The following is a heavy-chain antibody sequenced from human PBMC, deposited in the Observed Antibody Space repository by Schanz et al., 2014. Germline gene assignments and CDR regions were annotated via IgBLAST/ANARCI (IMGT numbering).Heavy chain of an antibody. CDR2: IIPSLGLA. Sequence: QVQLEQSGAEVKKPGSSVKVSCKASGGTFSSFGINWVRQAPGQGLEWMGRIIPSLGLAKYEQKFQDKVTITADTSTTTAYMELSGLRSEDTAVYYCARGYGDSPTDFWGQGSLVTVSS. D-gene: IGHD4-17*01. J-gene: IGHJ4*02. CDR1: GGTFSSFG. V-gene: IGHV1-69*04. CDR3: ARGYGDSPTDF.